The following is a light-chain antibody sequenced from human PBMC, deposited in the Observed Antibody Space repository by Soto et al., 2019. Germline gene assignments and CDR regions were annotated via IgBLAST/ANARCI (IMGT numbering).Light chain of an antibody. J-gene: IGLJ1*01. V-gene: IGLV1-47*01. CDR3: AAWDNSLSGLYV. CDR1: SSNIGRNY. CDR2: GND. Sequence: QSVLTQPPSASGTPGQRVTISCSGSSSNIGRNYVYWYQQLPGTAPKLLIYGNDQRPSGVPDPLSGSKSGTSASLAIRGLRSEDEADYYCAAWDNSLSGLYVFGTGTKVTVL.